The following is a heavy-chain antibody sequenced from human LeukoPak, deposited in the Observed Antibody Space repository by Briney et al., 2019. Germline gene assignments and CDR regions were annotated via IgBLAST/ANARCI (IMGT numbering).Heavy chain of an antibody. CDR2: IYSGGST. Sequence: PGGSLRLSCAASAFSFSNYNMNWVRQAPGKGLEWVSVIYSGGSTYYADSVKGRFTISRDNSKNTLYLQMNSLRAEDTAVYYCARDPITMVRGVPHWGQGTLVTVSS. CDR3: ARDPITMVRGVPH. CDR1: AFSFSNYN. J-gene: IGHJ4*02. V-gene: IGHV3-66*01. D-gene: IGHD3-10*01.